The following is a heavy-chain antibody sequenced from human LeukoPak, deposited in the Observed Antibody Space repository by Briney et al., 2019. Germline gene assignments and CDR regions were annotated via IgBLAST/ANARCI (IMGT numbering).Heavy chain of an antibody. CDR2: IYSGGST. J-gene: IGHJ4*02. CDR3: ARGTSSGWYYFDY. D-gene: IGHD6-19*01. CDR1: GFTVSSNY. V-gene: IGHV3-53*04. Sequence: PGGSLRLSCAASGFTVSSNYMSRVRQAPGKGLEWVSVIYSGGSTYYADSVKGRFTISRHNSKNTPYLQMNSLRAEDTAVYYCARGTSSGWYYFDYWGQGTLVTVSS.